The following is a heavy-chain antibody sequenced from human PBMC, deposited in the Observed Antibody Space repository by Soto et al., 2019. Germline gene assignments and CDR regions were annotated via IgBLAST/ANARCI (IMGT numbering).Heavy chain of an antibody. CDR2: IYYHGAT. Sequence: QLQLQESGPGLVKPSETLSLTCSVSGGPISISRYYWGWIRQPPGKGLEWIGSIYYHGATYYNPSRKSPVPTSLATAKNQLSLKLTSVTAADTAVYYCARLDRQQLADSWGQGTLVTVSS. CDR1: GGPISISRYY. D-gene: IGHD6-13*01. V-gene: IGHV4-39*01. J-gene: IGHJ5*01. CDR3: ARLDRQQLADS.